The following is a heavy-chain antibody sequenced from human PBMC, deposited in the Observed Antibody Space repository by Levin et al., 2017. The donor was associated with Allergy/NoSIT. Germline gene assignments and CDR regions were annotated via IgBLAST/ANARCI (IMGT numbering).Heavy chain of an antibody. CDR1: GYTFTSYD. CDR2: MNPNSGNT. V-gene: IGHV1-8*01. CDR3: AREDKLRFLEWFRGAVWFDP. D-gene: IGHD3-3*01. J-gene: IGHJ5*02. Sequence: GESLKISCKASGYTFTSYDINWVRQATGQGLEWMGWMNPNSGNTGYAQKFQGRVTMTRNTSISTAYMELSSLRSEDTAVYYCAREDKLRFLEWFRGAVWFDPWGQGTLVTVSS.